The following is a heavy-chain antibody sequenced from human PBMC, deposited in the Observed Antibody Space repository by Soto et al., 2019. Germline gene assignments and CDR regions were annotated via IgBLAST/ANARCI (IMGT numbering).Heavy chain of an antibody. CDR2: IYHSGST. Sequence: QVQLQESGPGLVKPSGTLSLTCAVSGGSISSSNWWSWVRQPPGKGLEWIGEIYHSGSTNYNPSPKSRVTISVGQSQPPFSRTPSLVTAAATAVDDCAGSGSYGGWYFDCWGQGTLVTVSS. J-gene: IGHJ4*02. D-gene: IGHD1-26*01. CDR1: GGSISSSNW. CDR3: AGSGSYGGWYFDC. V-gene: IGHV4-4*02.